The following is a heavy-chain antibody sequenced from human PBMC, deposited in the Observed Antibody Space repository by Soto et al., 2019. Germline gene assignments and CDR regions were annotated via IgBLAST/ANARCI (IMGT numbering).Heavy chain of an antibody. CDR3: AKLPLVLALVFDY. CDR2: ISGSGDNT. V-gene: IGHV3-23*01. J-gene: IGHJ4*02. Sequence: EVHLLDSGGGLVQPGGSLRLSCAASGFTFSNYVMSWVRQAPGKGLEWVSSISGSGDNTYYADSVKGRFTISRDNSKNTLFLQMNSLRAEDTAVYYCAKLPLVLALVFDYWGQGNLVTVSS. CDR1: GFTFSNYV.